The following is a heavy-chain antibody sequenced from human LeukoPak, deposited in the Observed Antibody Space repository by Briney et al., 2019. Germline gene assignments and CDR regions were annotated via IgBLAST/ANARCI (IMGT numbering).Heavy chain of an antibody. J-gene: IGHJ3*02. CDR2: IYHSGST. CDR3: ARYCSGGSCYRDAFDI. CDR1: GGSLSSGGYS. D-gene: IGHD2-15*01. V-gene: IGHV4-30-2*01. Sequence: SETLSLTCAVSGGSLSSGGYSWGWHRQPPGRGLEWLGYIYHSGSTYYNPSLKSRVTISVDRSKNQFSLKLSSVTAADTAVYYCARYCSGGSCYRDAFDIWGQGTMVTVSS.